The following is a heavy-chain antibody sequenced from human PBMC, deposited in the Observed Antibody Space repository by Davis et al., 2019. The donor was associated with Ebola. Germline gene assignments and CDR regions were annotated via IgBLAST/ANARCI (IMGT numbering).Heavy chain of an antibody. CDR1: GGTFSSYA. CDR3: AREMATIGGGHDAFDI. CDR2: IIPIFGTA. J-gene: IGHJ3*02. Sequence: SVKVSCKASGGTFSSYAISWVRQAPGQGLEWMGGIIPIFGTANYAQKFQGRVTITADESTSTAYMELSSLRSEDTAVYYCAREMATIGGGHDAFDIWGQGTMVTVSS. D-gene: IGHD5-24*01. V-gene: IGHV1-69*13.